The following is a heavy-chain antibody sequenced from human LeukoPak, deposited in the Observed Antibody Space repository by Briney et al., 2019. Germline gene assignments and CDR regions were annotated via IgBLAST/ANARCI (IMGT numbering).Heavy chain of an antibody. J-gene: IGHJ6*03. CDR3: AKGGGGRLIYYYYMDV. Sequence: TGGSLRLSCAASGFTFDDYAMHWVRQAPGKGLEWVSGTTWNSDNIEYADSVKGRFTISRDNAKNPLYLQMNSLRAEDMALYYCAKGGGGRLIYYYYMDVWGKGTTVTVSS. D-gene: IGHD3-16*01. CDR2: TTWNSDNI. V-gene: IGHV3-9*03. CDR1: GFTFDDYA.